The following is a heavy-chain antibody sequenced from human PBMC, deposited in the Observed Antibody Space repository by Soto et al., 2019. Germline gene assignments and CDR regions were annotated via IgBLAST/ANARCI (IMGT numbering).Heavy chain of an antibody. CDR3: ASSTYYYDSSGYYHYYYYGMDV. D-gene: IGHD3-22*01. V-gene: IGHV1-69*02. CDR2: IIPILGIA. J-gene: IGHJ6*02. CDR1: GGTFSSYT. Sequence: QVQLVQSGAEVKKPGSSVKVSCKASGGTFSSYTISWVRQAPGQGLEWMGRIIPILGIANYAQKVQGRVTITADKSTSTAYMELSSLRSEDTAVYYCASSTYYYDSSGYYHYYYYGMDVWGQGTTVTVSS.